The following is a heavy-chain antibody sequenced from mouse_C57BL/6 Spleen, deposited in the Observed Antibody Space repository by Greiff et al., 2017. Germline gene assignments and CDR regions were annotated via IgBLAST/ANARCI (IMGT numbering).Heavy chain of an antibody. V-gene: IGHV5-6*01. CDR3: ARISLWDEAPGFAY. Sequence: EVQLVESGGDLVKPGGSLKLSCAASGFTFSSYGMSWVRQTPDKRLEWVATISSGGSYTYYPDSVKGRFTISRDNAKNTLYLQMSSLKSEDTAMYYCARISLWDEAPGFAYWGQGTLVTVSA. J-gene: IGHJ3*01. D-gene: IGHD4-1*01. CDR1: GFTFSSYG. CDR2: ISSGGSYT.